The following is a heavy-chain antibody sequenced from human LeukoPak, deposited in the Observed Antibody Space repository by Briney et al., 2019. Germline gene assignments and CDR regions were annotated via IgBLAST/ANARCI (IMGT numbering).Heavy chain of an antibody. J-gene: IGHJ5*02. Sequence: ASVKVSCKASGYMFTGYYMHWVRQAPGQGLEWMGWINPNSGGTNYAQKFQGRVTMTRDTSISTAYMELSRLRSDDTAVYYCARAFALGGAMVTSYWFDPWGQGTLVTVSS. CDR1: GYMFTGYY. D-gene: IGHD5-18*01. CDR2: INPNSGGT. CDR3: ARAFALGGAMVTSYWFDP. V-gene: IGHV1-2*02.